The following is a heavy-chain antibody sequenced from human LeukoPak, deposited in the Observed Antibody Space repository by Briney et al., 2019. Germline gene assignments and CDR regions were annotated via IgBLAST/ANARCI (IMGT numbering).Heavy chain of an antibody. Sequence: PSQTLSLTCTVSGGSISSGGYYWNWIRQPPGKRPEWIGYIYSSGRTSYNPSLKSRVTISLDASKNQFSLRLTSVTTADTAVYYCARSGGEERDFDWLTDYWGQGTLVTVSS. CDR3: ARSGGEERDFDWLTDY. D-gene: IGHD3-9*01. V-gene: IGHV4-61*09. J-gene: IGHJ4*02. CDR2: IYSSGRT. CDR1: GGSISSGGYY.